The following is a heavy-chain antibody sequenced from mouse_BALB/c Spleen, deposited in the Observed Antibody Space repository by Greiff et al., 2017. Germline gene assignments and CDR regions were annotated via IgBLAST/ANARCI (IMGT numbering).Heavy chain of an antibody. J-gene: IGHJ2*01. CDR1: GFTFSSYT. CDR2: ISSGGSYT. V-gene: IGHV5-6-4*01. CDR3: TREDDGYSDY. D-gene: IGHD2-3*01. Sequence: EVQLVESGGGLVKPGGSLKLSCAASGFTFSSYTMSWVRQTPEKRLEWVATISSGGSYTYYPDSVKGRFTISRDNAKNTLYLQMSSLKSEDTAMYYCTREDDGYSDYWGQGTTLTVSS.